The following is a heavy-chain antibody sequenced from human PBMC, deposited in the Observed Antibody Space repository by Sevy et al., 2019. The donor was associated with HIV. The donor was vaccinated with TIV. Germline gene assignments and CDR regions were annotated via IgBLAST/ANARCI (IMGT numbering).Heavy chain of an antibody. CDR1: GYTFTSYE. CDR2: INPNTGKT. Sequence: ASVKVSCETSGYTFTSYEINWVRLVSGQGLEYMGWINPNTGKTGYVQKFQGRFTMTVDISKTTAYMELSNLKPDDTAMYYCSRRAFNDYWGQGTLVTVSS. CDR3: SRRAFNDY. J-gene: IGHJ4*02. V-gene: IGHV1-8*01.